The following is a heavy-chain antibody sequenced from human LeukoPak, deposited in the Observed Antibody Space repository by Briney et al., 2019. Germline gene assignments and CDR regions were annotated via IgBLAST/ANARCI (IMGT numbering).Heavy chain of an antibody. J-gene: IGHJ6*03. CDR2: IYYSGST. D-gene: IGHD2-2*01. CDR3: ARTPSTNYYYYYYYYMDV. CDR1: GGSISSYY. V-gene: IGHV4-59*01. Sequence: SETLSLTCTVSGGSISSYYWSWIRQPPGKGLEWIGYIYYSGSTNYNPSLKSRVTISVDTSKNQFSLKLSSVTAADTAVYYCARTPSTNYYYYYYYYMDVWGKGTTVTVSS.